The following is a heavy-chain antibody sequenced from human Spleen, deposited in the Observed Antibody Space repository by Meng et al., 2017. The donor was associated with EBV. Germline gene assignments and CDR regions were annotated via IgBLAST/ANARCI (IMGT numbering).Heavy chain of an antibody. CDR2: VHYSGST. J-gene: IGHJ5*02. CDR3: ARGETKDDYGDVNWFDP. Sequence: QLQLQGWGPGQVKPSEPLSLTCPVSGASISSFYYWAWLRQPPGRGLEWIGSVHYSGSTYYSPSLKSRVTISVDTSKNQFSLKLSSVTAADTAVYYCARGETKDDYGDVNWFDPWGQGTLVTVSS. D-gene: IGHD4-17*01. V-gene: IGHV4-39*07. CDR1: GASISSFYY.